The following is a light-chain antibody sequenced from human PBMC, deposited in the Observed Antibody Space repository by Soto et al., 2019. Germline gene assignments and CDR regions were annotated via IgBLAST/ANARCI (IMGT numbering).Light chain of an antibody. CDR2: EVS. CDR3: SSYTRSSTWV. J-gene: IGLJ3*02. V-gene: IGLV2-14*01. CDR1: SSDVGCYNY. Sequence: QSALTQPASVSGSPGQSITISCTGTSSDVGCYNYVSWYQQHPGKAPKLMIYEVSNRLSGVSNRFSGSKSGNTASLTISGLQAEDEADYYCSSYTRSSTWVFGGGTQLTVL.